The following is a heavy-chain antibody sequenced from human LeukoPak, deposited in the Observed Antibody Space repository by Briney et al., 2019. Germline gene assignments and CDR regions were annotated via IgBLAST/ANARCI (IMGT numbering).Heavy chain of an antibody. V-gene: IGHV1-2*02. J-gene: IGHJ4*02. CDR1: GYTLTGYY. CDR2: INPNSGDT. Sequence: GASVKVSRKASGYTLTGYYLHWVRQAPRQGLEWMGWINPNSGDTNFAQKFQGRVTMTRDTSISTAYMELSRLRSDDTAVYYCAREDCSSTSCPDYWGQGTLVTVSS. D-gene: IGHD2-2*01. CDR3: AREDCSSTSCPDY.